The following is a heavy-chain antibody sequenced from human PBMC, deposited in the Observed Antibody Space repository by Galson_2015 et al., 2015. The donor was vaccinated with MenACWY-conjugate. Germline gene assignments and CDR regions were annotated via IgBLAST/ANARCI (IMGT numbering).Heavy chain of an antibody. D-gene: IGHD3-10*01. J-gene: IGHJ4*02. CDR1: GGSISSSDHY. CDR2: MYYSGSR. V-gene: IGHV4-39*01. Sequence: ETLSLTCTVSGGSISSSDHYWGWIRQPPGQGLEWIGSMYYSGSRYYNPSLKSRVTMSIDASRNQFSLKVTSETAADTAVYHCAIHGQWFREFHPEPAVDYCGQGTLVTASS. CDR3: AIHGQWFREFHPEPAVDY.